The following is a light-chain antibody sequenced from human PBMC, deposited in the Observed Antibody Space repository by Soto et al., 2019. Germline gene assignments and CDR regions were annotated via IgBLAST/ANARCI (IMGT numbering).Light chain of an antibody. CDR1: QDIRSA. J-gene: IGKJ4*01. Sequence: DIQMTQSPSSLSASVGDRVTITCRASQDIRSALGWYQQKPGKAPKRLIYGASNLQDGVSSRFSGSGSGTDFTLTISSLQPEDFATYYCQQSYSTPLTFGGGTKVDIK. CDR2: GAS. CDR3: QQSYSTPLT. V-gene: IGKV1-39*01.